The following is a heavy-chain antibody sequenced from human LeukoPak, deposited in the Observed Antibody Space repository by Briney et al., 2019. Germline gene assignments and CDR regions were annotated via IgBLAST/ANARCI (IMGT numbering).Heavy chain of an antibody. D-gene: IGHD1-1*01. CDR3: AEADTTGTDHWFDP. Sequence: SETLSLTCAVSGYSISSGYYWGWLRQPPGKGLEWIGNIYHSGSTYYNPSLKSRVTISVDTSKNQFSLKLSSVTAADTAVYYCAEADTTGTDHWFDPWGQGTLVTVSS. CDR1: GYSISSGYY. J-gene: IGHJ5*02. CDR2: IYHSGST. V-gene: IGHV4-38-2*01.